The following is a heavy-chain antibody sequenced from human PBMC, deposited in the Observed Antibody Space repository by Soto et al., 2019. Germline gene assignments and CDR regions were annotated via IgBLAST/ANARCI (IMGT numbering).Heavy chain of an antibody. Sequence: SETLSLTCAVSSGSISSSNWWSWVRQPPGKGLEWIGEIYHSGSTNYNPSLKSRVTISVDKSKNQFSLKLSSVTAADTAVYYCATIRTDYIWGSYRYTTMDVWGKGTTVTVSS. D-gene: IGHD3-16*02. CDR1: SGSISSSNW. V-gene: IGHV4-4*02. CDR3: ATIRTDYIWGSYRYTTMDV. J-gene: IGHJ6*04. CDR2: IYHSGST.